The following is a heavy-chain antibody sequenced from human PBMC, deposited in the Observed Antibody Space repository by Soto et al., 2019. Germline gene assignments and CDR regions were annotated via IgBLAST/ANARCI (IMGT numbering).Heavy chain of an antibody. Sequence: EVQLVESGGGLVKPGESLTLSCAASGFTFNNAWMSWVRQATGTGLEWVGRIKSNADGGTADYTPPVKGRFTISRDDSKNTLFLHIDSLKTEDTAVYYCTTGVATAKYYFDFWGQGALVTVSS. CDR1: GFTFNNAW. D-gene: IGHD6-25*01. CDR3: TTGVATAKYYFDF. CDR2: IKSNADGGTA. V-gene: IGHV3-15*01. J-gene: IGHJ4*02.